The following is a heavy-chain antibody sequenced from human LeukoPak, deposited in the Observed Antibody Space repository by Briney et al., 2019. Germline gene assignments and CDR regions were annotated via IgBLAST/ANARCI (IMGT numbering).Heavy chain of an antibody. V-gene: IGHV4-4*02. D-gene: IGHD2-15*01. CDR3: ASWESPGCSCYSY. CDR2: IYHSGST. CDR1: GGSIRSSNW. J-gene: IGHJ4*02. Sequence: SGTLSLTCAVSGGSIRSSNWWSWVRQPPGKGPEWTGEIYHSGSTNYNPSLKSRVTISVDKSKNQFSLKLSSVTAADTAVYYCASWESPGCSCYSYWGQGTLVTVSS.